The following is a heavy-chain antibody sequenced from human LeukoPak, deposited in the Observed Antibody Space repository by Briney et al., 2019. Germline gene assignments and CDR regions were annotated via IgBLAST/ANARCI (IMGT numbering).Heavy chain of an antibody. Sequence: GASVKVSCKASGDIFTSYSVSWVRQAPGQGLEWMGGIIPMFGSTNYAQKFEGRVTITTVQSTTTVYMELTSLTSEDTAVYYCARVGRSRGALPNFYYYMDVWGKGTTVTVSS. CDR3: ARVGRSRGALPNFYYYMDV. V-gene: IGHV1-69*05. D-gene: IGHD1-26*01. J-gene: IGHJ6*03. CDR2: IIPMFGST. CDR1: GDIFTSYS.